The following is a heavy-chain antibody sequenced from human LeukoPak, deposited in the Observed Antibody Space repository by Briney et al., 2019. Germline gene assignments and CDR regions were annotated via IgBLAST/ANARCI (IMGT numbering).Heavy chain of an antibody. CDR3: ARSRDSSGYYLLGY. V-gene: IGHV4-30-4*01. CDR2: IYYSGST. J-gene: IGHJ4*02. CDR1: GGSISSGDYH. D-gene: IGHD3-22*01. Sequence: SETLSLTCTVSGGSISSGDYHWSWIRQPPGTGLEWIGFIYYSGSTYYNPSLKSRVTISVDTSKNQFSLKLSSVTAADTAVYYCARSRDSSGYYLLGYWGQGTLVTVSS.